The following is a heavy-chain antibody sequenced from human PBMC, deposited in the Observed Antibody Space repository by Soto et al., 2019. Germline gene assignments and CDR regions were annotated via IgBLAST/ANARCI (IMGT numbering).Heavy chain of an antibody. Sequence: GGSLRLSCAASGFTFSNAWMSWVRQAPGKGLEWVGRIKSKTDGGTTDYAAPVKGRFTISRDDSKNTLYLQMNSLKTEDTAVYYCTTPPTRAVYSGSYYEFDYWGQGTLVTVSS. J-gene: IGHJ4*02. CDR3: TTPPTRAVYSGSYYEFDY. CDR1: GFTFSNAW. CDR2: IKSKTDGGTT. D-gene: IGHD1-26*01. V-gene: IGHV3-15*01.